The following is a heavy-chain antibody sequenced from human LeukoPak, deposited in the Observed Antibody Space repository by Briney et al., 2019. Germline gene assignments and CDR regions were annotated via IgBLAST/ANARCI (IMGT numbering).Heavy chain of an antibody. D-gene: IGHD1-26*01. J-gene: IGHJ4*02. CDR2: ISSNGGRT. CDR3: AREISGSYYDYFDY. Sequence: PGGSLRLSCAASGFTFSSYAMHWVRQAPGKGMEYVSAISSNGGRTYYANSVKGRFTISRDNSKNTLYLQMGSLRAEDMAVYYCAREISGSYYDYFDYWGQGTLVTVSS. CDR1: GFTFSSYA. V-gene: IGHV3-64*01.